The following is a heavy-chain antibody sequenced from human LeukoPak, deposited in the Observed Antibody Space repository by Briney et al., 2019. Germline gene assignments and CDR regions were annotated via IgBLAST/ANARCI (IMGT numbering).Heavy chain of an antibody. D-gene: IGHD3-22*01. CDR3: ARGPVYYDSSGYNDAFDI. V-gene: IGHV1-2*02. CDR2: INPNSGGT. Sequence: ASVKVSCTASGYTFTGYDMHWVRRSPGHGGEWMGGINPNSGGTNYAQKFPGRVTMTRDTSISTTHMDLSRLSSDDTAVYYCARGPVYYDSSGYNDAFDIWGQGTMVTVSS. J-gene: IGHJ3*02. CDR1: GYTFTGYD.